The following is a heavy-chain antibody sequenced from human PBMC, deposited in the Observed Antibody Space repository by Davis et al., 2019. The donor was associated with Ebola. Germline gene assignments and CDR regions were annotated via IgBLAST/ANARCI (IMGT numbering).Heavy chain of an antibody. D-gene: IGHD3-22*01. CDR3: ARMTSNWLYDF. V-gene: IGHV1-3*03. J-gene: IGHJ4*02. CDR2: IHGANGDT. Sequence: ASVKVSCKASGYSFTSYSIHWVRQAPGQGLEWMAWIHGANGDTKFSPRFQGRVTMTTDTSTSTAYMELGSLRSDDLAVYYCARMTSNWLYDFWGQGTLVTVSS. CDR1: GYSFTSYS.